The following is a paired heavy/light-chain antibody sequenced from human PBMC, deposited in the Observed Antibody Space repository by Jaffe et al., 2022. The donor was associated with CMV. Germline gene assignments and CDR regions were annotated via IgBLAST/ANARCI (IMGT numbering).Light chain of an antibody. J-gene: IGKJ1*01. Sequence: EIVLTQSPGTLSLSPGDRATLSCRASQSFSSNYLSWYQQKPGQAPRLLIYGASSRATGIPDRFSGSGSGTDFTLTISRLEPEDFAVYYCQQYAGTWTFGLGTKVEIK. V-gene: IGKV3-20*01. CDR2: GAS. CDR1: QSFSSNY. CDR3: QQYAGTWT.
Heavy chain of an antibody. CDR3: ARQPLHCTNGVCYTFDP. CDR1: RDSISSSTFY. CDR2: ISYSGST. Sequence: QVQLQESGPGLVKPSETLSLTCTVSRDSISSSTFYWGWIRQPPGKGLEWVGTISYSGSTYYNPSLKSRLTISVDTSKNQFSLKLSSVTAADTAVYYCARQPLHCTNGVCYTFDPWGQGTLVTVSS. V-gene: IGHV4-39*01. J-gene: IGHJ5*02. D-gene: IGHD2-8*01.